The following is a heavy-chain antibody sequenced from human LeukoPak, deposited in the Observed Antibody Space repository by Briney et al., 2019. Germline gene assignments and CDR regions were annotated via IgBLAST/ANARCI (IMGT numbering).Heavy chain of an antibody. CDR2: ISPYNGDT. J-gene: IGHJ4*02. D-gene: IGHD3-22*01. V-gene: IGHV1-18*04. CDR3: AIGYVSGGYHHRVFYS. CDR1: GYTFTGYY. Sequence: ASVKVSCTASGYTFTGYYMHWVRQAPGQGLEWVGWISPYNGDTDYAQKFQGRVTLTTDKSTTTGNMELTSLSSDDTAVYYCAIGYVSGGYHHRVFYSWGQGTLVTVSS.